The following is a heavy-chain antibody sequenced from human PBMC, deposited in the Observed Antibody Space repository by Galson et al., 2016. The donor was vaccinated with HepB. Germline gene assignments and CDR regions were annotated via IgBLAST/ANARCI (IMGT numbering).Heavy chain of an antibody. D-gene: IGHD6-25*01. Sequence: SLRLSCAASGFTFSSYAMHWVRQAPGKGLEWVAAISYDGNNKYFAGSVKGRFTISRENSYNTLYLQMKCLRPDDTAVYYCAGGSAAAGFGQWGQGTLVTVSS. J-gene: IGHJ4*02. CDR2: ISYDGNNK. CDR3: AGGSAAAGFGQ. CDR1: GFTFSSYA. V-gene: IGHV3-30-3*01.